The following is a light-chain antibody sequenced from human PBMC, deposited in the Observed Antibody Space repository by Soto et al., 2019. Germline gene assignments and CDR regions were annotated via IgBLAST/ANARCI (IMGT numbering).Light chain of an antibody. V-gene: IGKV1-5*01. Sequence: DIQMTQSPSTLSASVGDRVTITCRASQSVNARLAWHQQKSGKAPERLIYDASRLEYGVPSRFSGSGSGTEFTLTISSLQPGDFATYYCLQYYAYPWTFGQGTKVEFK. CDR3: LQYYAYPWT. CDR2: DAS. CDR1: QSVNAR. J-gene: IGKJ1*01.